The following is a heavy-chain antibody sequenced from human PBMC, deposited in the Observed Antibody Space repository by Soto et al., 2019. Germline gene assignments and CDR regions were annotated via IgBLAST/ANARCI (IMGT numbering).Heavy chain of an antibody. CDR1: GYSFTSYW. CDR2: IFPGESGT. V-gene: IGHV5-51*01. J-gene: IGHJ6*02. Sequence: ESLKISCKGSGYSFTSYWIGWGGQIPGKGLEWKGIIFPGESGTRYNPAFPSQGTISTHKSLRTPPLPWITLKAPGTPLYLCARRKAGPTYSCYGLDVWGQGTTVTVSS. CDR3: ARRKAGPTYSCYGLDV.